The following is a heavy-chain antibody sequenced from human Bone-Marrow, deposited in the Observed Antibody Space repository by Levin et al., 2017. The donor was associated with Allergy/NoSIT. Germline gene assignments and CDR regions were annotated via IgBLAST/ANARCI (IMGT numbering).Heavy chain of an antibody. V-gene: IGHV3-30-3*01. J-gene: IGHJ4*02. D-gene: IGHD6-13*01. CDR3: VRDRFTRAAGATPSWYLDS. CDR2: ISYDGGDK. CDR1: GFTFSSYA. Sequence: PGGSLRLSCAASGFTFSSYAMHWVRQAPGKGLEWVAVISYDGGDKYYAESVKGRFTISRANSRSTVYLQMNSLRIEDTATYYCVRDRFTRAAGATPSWYLDSWGQGTLITVSS.